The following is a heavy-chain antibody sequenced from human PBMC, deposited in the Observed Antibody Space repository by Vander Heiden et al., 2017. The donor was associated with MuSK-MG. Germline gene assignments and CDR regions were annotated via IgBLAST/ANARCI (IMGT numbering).Heavy chain of an antibody. D-gene: IGHD3-22*01. CDR1: GYSISSGYY. CDR2: IYHSGST. CDR3: ARDDDSSGYYFYFDY. Sequence: QVQLQESGPGLVKPSATLSLTCTVSGYSISSGYYWGWIRQPPGKGLEWIGSIYHSGSTHYNPSLKSRVTISVDTSKNQFSLKLSSVTAADTAVYYCARDDDSSGYYFYFDYWGQGTLGNVAS. V-gene: IGHV4-38-2*02. J-gene: IGHJ4*02.